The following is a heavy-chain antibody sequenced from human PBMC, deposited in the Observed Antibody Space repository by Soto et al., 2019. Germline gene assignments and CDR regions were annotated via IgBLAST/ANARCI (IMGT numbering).Heavy chain of an antibody. V-gene: IGHV1-2*04. CDR2: INPNSGGT. Sequence: GASVKVSCKASGYTFTGYYMHWVRQAPGQGLEWMGWINPNSGGTNYAQKFQGWVTMTRDTSISTAYMELSRLRSDDTAVYYCARAPSYIVVVPAAPNWSMDVWGQGTTVTVSS. CDR1: GYTFTGYY. J-gene: IGHJ6*02. CDR3: ARAPSYIVVVPAAPNWSMDV. D-gene: IGHD2-2*01.